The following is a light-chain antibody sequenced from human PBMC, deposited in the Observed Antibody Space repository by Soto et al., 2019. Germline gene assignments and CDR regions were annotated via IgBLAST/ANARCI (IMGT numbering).Light chain of an antibody. J-gene: IGLJ1*01. Sequence: QSALTQPASLSGSPGQSITISCTGTGSDIGGYNYVSWYQQHPGKAPKLIIHDVTNRPSGVSDRFFGSKSGNTASLTISGLQAEAEADYYCSSYRASSTTHYVFGTGTKVTVL. V-gene: IGLV2-14*03. CDR2: DVT. CDR1: GSDIGGYNY. CDR3: SSYRASSTTHYV.